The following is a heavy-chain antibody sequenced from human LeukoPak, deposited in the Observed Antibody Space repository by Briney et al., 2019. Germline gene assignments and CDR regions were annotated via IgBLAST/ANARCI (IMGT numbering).Heavy chain of an antibody. V-gene: IGHV3-23*01. D-gene: IGHD7-27*01. CDR3: AREGPNVGIDY. CDR1: GFTFRSYA. Sequence: GGALRLSCAASGFTFRSYAMSWVRQAPGKGLEGVSAISGSGGSTYYADSVKGRFTISRDNAKNSLYLQMNSLRVEDTAVYYCAREGPNVGIDYWGQGTLVTVSS. J-gene: IGHJ4*02. CDR2: ISGSGGST.